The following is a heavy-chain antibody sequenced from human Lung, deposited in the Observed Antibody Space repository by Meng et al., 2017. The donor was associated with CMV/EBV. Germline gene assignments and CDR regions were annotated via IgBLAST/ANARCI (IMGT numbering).Heavy chain of an antibody. J-gene: IGHJ5*02. CDR2: IYYSGLT. D-gene: IGHD2-8*01. CDR1: GGPIRSRSHY. Sequence: QRPWQGRGPGRGTPAATPPHTCTFAGGPIRSRSHYWGWIRQPPGKGLEWIGNIYYSGLTSYNPSLKSRVTISVDTSKNQFSLKLSSVTAADTAVFYCARAWANGEGWFDPWGQGTLVTVSS. V-gene: IGHV4-39*07. CDR3: ARAWANGEGWFDP.